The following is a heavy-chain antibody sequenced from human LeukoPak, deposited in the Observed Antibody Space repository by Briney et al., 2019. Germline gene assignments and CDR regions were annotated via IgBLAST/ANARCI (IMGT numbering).Heavy chain of an antibody. CDR3: ATDIVVLPAAITGGDAFDI. CDR2: IWYDGSNK. V-gene: IGHV3-33*01. J-gene: IGHJ3*02. CDR1: GFTFRSYG. Sequence: GGSLRLSCAASGFTFRSYGMHWVRQAPGKALEWVAVIWYDGSNKYYADSVKGRFTISRDNSKNTLYLQMNSLRAEDTAAYYCATDIVVLPAAITGGDAFDIWGQGTMVTVSS. D-gene: IGHD2-2*01.